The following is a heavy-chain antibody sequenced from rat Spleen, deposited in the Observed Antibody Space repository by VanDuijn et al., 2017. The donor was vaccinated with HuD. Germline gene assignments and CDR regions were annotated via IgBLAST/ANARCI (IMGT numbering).Heavy chain of an antibody. CDR2: ISYDGGNT. Sequence: EVQLVESGGRLVQPGNSLKLSCAASGFTFSDHAMAWVRQFPKKGLEWVAYISYDGGNTYHRDSVKGRFTISRDPAQNTLYLQMNSLRSEDTATYYCTRGGYYRYWGQGVMVTVSS. CDR1: GFTFSDHA. J-gene: IGHJ2*01. CDR3: TRGGYYRY. V-gene: IGHV5S23*01. D-gene: IGHD1-1*01.